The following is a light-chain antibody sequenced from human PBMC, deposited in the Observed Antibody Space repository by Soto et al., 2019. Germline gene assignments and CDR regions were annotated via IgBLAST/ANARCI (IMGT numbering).Light chain of an antibody. CDR1: STHIGSKT. CDR3: SAWDASVNGYV. Sequence: QSVLTQPPSASGTPGQRVTISCSGSSTHIGSKTVNWYQQLPGTAPKLLIYSNYQRPSGVPDRFSGSKSGTSASLAISGLQFEDEADYYCSAWDASVNGYVFGAGTKLTVL. V-gene: IGLV1-44*01. CDR2: SNY. J-gene: IGLJ1*01.